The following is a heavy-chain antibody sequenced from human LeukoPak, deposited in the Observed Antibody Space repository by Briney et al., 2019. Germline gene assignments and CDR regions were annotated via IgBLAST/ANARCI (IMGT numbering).Heavy chain of an antibody. V-gene: IGHV3-13*04. CDR3: ARGYCSGGSCAGSLDY. D-gene: IGHD2-15*01. CDR1: GFTFSSYD. J-gene: IGHJ4*02. Sequence: GGSLRLSCSASGFTFSSYDMHWVRQVTGKGLEWVSAIDTAGDTFYPGSVKGRFTISRENAKNSLYLQMNSLRAGDTAVYYCARGYCSGGSCAGSLDYWGQGTLVTVSS. CDR2: IDTAGDT.